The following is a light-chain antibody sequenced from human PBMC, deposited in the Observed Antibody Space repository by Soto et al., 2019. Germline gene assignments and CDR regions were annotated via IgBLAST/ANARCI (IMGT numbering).Light chain of an antibody. V-gene: IGLV2-23*01. CDR3: CVYVGARSYV. J-gene: IGLJ1*01. CDR1: NNL. Sequence: QSAPTQPASVSGSPGRSITISCTGTNNLVSWYQQHPGKAPKVVIYEGTKRPSSVSNRFSGSNSGRTASLTISGLQAEDEAHYFCCVYVGARSYVFGPGTKVTVL. CDR2: EGT.